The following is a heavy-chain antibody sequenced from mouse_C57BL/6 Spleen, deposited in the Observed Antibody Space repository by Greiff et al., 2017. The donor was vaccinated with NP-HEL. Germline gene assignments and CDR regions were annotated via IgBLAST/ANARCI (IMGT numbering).Heavy chain of an antibody. D-gene: IGHD2-5*01. CDR2: ISNLAYSI. Sequence: EVKLMESGGGLVQPGGSLKLSCAASGFTFSDYGMAWVRQAPRKGPEWVAFISNLAYSIYYADTVTGRFTISRENAKNTLYLEMSSLRSEDTAMYYCARGSSNYDWYFDVWGTGTTVTVSS. V-gene: IGHV5-15*01. CDR1: GFTFSDYG. CDR3: ARGSSNYDWYFDV. J-gene: IGHJ1*03.